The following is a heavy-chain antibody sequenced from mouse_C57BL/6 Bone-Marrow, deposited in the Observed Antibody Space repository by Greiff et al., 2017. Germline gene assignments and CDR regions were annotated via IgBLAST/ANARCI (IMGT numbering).Heavy chain of an antibody. J-gene: IGHJ1*03. CDR1: GYTFTSYW. D-gene: IGHD2-2*01. CDR3: AIFGYYWYFDV. CDR2: IHPSDSDT. V-gene: IGHV1-74*01. Sequence: QVQLQQPGAELVKPGASVKVSCKASGYTFTSYWMHWVKQRPGQGLEWIGRIHPSDSDTNYNQKFKGKATLTVDKSSSTAYMHLSSLTSEVSAVYYCAIFGYYWYFDVWGTGTTVTVSS.